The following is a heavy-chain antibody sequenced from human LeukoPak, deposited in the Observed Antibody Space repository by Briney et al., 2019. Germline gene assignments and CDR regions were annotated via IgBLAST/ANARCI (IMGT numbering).Heavy chain of an antibody. D-gene: IGHD1-14*01. CDR1: GGSISGHF. V-gene: IGHV4-59*11. J-gene: IGHJ5*02. Sequence: SETLSLTCTVPGGSISGHFWSWIRQPPGKGREWIGYMFYIGSTNYNPSLKSRVTISVDAYKTQFPPKLTSVSAANTAVYYSTTDRAPVTINRGATGGFDPWGQGTPVTVSS. CDR3: TTDRAPVTINRGATGGFDP. CDR2: MFYIGST.